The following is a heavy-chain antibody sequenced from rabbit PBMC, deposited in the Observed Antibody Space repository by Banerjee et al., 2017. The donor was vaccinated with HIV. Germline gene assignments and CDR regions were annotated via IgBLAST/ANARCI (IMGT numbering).Heavy chain of an antibody. Sequence: QSLEESGGDLVKPGASLTLTCTASGFSFSSSYYMCWARQAPGKGLELIACIYTGSSVTTYYVSWAKGRFSISKSPSTAVTLQMPSLTAADTATYFCARYQAYDEAGLGYYFNLWGPGTLVTV. D-gene: IGHD4-1*01. CDR2: IYTGSSVTT. CDR3: ARYQAYDEAGLGYYFNL. J-gene: IGHJ4*01. V-gene: IGHV1S40*01. CDR1: GFSFSSSYY.